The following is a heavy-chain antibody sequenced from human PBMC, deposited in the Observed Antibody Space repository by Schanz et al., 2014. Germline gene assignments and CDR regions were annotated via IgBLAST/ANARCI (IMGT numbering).Heavy chain of an antibody. J-gene: IGHJ4*02. CDR3: AVLGGFGELPLDY. V-gene: IGHV3-33*08. CDR1: GFSVSTNY. CDR2: IWYDGSNK. Sequence: VQLVESGGGLIQPGGSLRLSCAVSGFSVSTNYMSWVRQAPGKGLEWVAVIWYDGSNKYYGDSVKGRFTISRDNSKNTLYLQMNSLRAEDTAVYYCAVLGGFGELPLDYRGQGTLVTVSS. D-gene: IGHD3-10*01.